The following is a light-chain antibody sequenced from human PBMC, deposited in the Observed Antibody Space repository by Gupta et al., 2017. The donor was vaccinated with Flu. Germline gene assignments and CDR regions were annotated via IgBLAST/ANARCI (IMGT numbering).Light chain of an antibody. V-gene: IGLV2-14*01. Sequence: QSALTQPASVSGSLGQSISISCTGDNSNVGGYKYVSWFQQHPGSPPKLMFYEVRHRPSGISNRFSGSKSGNTASLTISGLQAEDESHFYCSSYTPTSTLLFGGGTKVPV. CDR1: NSNVGGYKY. J-gene: IGLJ3*02. CDR2: EVR. CDR3: SSYTPTSTLL.